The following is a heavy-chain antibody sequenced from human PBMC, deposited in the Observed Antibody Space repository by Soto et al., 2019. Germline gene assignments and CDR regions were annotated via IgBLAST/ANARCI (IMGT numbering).Heavy chain of an antibody. CDR3: ARAYSDAFDI. CDR2: ISSSGTGI. D-gene: IGHD2-15*01. V-gene: IGHV3-11*01. Sequence: GGSLRLSCAASGFTFRDYYMTWIRQAPGKGLEWVSYISSSGTGIYYADSVKGRFTISRDNAKNSLYLQMSSLRAEDTAMYYCARAYSDAFDIWGQGTMVTV. CDR1: GFTFRDYY. J-gene: IGHJ3*02.